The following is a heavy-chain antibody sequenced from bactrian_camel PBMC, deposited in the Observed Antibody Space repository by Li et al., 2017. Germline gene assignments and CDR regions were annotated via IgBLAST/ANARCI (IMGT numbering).Heavy chain of an antibody. Sequence: HVQLVESGGGLVQPGGSLRLSCAASGITFAGTYTSWVRQAPGKGLEWVASIYTDGGVTYYAHSVKGRFTISKDSTENTLFLQMSSLAPEDTALYYCATGWSADYSGNYYWQYNWWGQGTQVTVS. CDR1: GITFAGTY. V-gene: IGHV3-2*01. D-gene: IGHD2*01. J-gene: IGHJ4*01. CDR2: IYTDGGVT. CDR3: ATGWSADYSGNYYWQYNW.